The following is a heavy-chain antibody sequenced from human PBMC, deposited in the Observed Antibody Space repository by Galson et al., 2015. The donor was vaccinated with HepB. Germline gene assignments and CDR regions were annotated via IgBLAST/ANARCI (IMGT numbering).Heavy chain of an antibody. CDR1: GGTFSRYS. J-gene: IGHJ3*02. CDR3: ATTLGTTGTTPTAFDI. CDR2: IIPIFGTG. V-gene: IGHV1-69*13. Sequence: SVKVSCKASGGTFSRYSISWGRQAPRQGLEWMGGIIPIFGTGNYAQKFQGRVTITADESTSTAYMELSSLRSEDTAVYYCATTLGTTGTTPTAFDIWGQGTMVTVSS. D-gene: IGHD1-1*01.